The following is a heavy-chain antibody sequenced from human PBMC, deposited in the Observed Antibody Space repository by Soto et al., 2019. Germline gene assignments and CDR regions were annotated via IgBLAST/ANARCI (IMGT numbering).Heavy chain of an antibody. CDR3: ARARRLAYCGGDCYPPGWFDP. D-gene: IGHD2-21*02. CDR1: GGTFSSYA. Sequence: ASVKVSCKXSGGTFSSYAISWVRQAPGQGLEWMGGIIPIFGTANYAQKFQGRVTITADESTSTAYMELSSLRSEDTAVYYCARARRLAYCGGDCYPPGWFDPWGQGTLVTVSS. V-gene: IGHV1-69*13. J-gene: IGHJ5*02. CDR2: IIPIFGTA.